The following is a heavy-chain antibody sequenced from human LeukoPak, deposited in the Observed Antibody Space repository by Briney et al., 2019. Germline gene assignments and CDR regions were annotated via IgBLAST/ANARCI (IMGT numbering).Heavy chain of an antibody. Sequence: GGSLRLSCAASGFTFSIYGMHWVRQAPGKGLEWVAIIWYDGSNKLYAESVKGRFTISRDNSKNTLYLQMNSLRIEDSAVYYCVRGWTAGSPPFDPWGQGTLVSVSS. D-gene: IGHD2-21*02. V-gene: IGHV3-33*01. CDR3: VRGWTAGSPPFDP. CDR2: IWYDGSNK. CDR1: GFTFSIYG. J-gene: IGHJ5*02.